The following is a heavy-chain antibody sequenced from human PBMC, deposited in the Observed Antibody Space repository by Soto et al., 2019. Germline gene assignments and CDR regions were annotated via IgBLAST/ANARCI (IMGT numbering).Heavy chain of an antibody. CDR2: INHSGST. J-gene: IGHJ6*02. D-gene: IGHD1-26*01. CDR1: GGSFSGYY. V-gene: IGHV4-34*01. CDR3: ARVLPGKTTKSKRGMDV. Sequence: SETLSLTCAVCGGSFSGYYWSWIRQPPGKGLEWIGEINHSGSTNYNPSLKSRVTISVDTSKNQFSLKLSSVTAADTAVYYCARVLPGKTTKSKRGMDVWGQGTTVPVSS.